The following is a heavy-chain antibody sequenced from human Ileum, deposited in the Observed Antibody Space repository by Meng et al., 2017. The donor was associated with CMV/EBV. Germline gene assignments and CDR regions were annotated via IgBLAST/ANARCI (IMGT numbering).Heavy chain of an antibody. CDR2: IETKTGNP. J-gene: IGHJ4*02. V-gene: IGHV7-4-1*02. D-gene: IGHD6-25*01. CDR1: GYNFTGNN. CDR3: ARDGLSGCYFDY. Sequence: SCKASGYNFTGNNMIWVRQAPGQGPEWMGWIETKTGNPTYAQGFTGRFGFSLDTSVSTTYLQISSLKAEDTAVYYCARDGLSGCYFDYWGQGTLVTVSS.